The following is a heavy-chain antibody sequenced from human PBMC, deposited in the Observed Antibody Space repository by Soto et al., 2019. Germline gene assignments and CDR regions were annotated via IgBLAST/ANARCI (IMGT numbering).Heavy chain of an antibody. J-gene: IGHJ4*02. CDR1: VFTFNSFA. Sequence: WWSLRLSCSASVFTFNSFAMSWFRQAPGKGLEWVSSISGSGGSTYYADSVRGRFTISRDNSKNTLYVQMNSLRVEDTAVYYCAKDAGSVCSGGSCYFQAPDYWGQGTLVTVSS. CDR2: ISGSGGST. D-gene: IGHD2-15*01. CDR3: AKDAGSVCSGGSCYFQAPDY. V-gene: IGHV3-23*01.